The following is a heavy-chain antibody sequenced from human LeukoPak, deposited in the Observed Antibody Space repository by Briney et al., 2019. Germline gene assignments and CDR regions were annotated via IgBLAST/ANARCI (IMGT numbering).Heavy chain of an antibody. D-gene: IGHD2-8*01. CDR3: ARVKGVSTYYFDY. J-gene: IGHJ4*02. Sequence: GGSLRLSCAASGFTFDTHHMSWVRQAPGKGLEWLSDITGSGGTTHYSDSVTGRFTISRDNSKNTLYLQMDSLRVEDTAVYYCARVKGVSTYYFDYWGQGTLVTVSS. CDR1: GFTFDTHH. CDR2: ITGSGGTT. V-gene: IGHV3-23*01.